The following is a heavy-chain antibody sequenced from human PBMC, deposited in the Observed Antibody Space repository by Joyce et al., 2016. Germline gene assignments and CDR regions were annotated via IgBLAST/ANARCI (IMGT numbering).Heavy chain of an antibody. Sequence: QIQLVQSGPEVKKPGASVKVSCKASGYTFTDYGFSWVRQAPGQGLEWMGGISAYNGNRVYEQKFQGRVTMTTHTPTSTAYMELRSLRSDDTAVYFCARDRALAVAARYFQHWGQGTLVTVSS. CDR1: GYTFTDYG. CDR3: ARDRALAVAARYFQH. D-gene: IGHD6-19*01. CDR2: ISAYNGNR. J-gene: IGHJ1*01. V-gene: IGHV1-18*01.